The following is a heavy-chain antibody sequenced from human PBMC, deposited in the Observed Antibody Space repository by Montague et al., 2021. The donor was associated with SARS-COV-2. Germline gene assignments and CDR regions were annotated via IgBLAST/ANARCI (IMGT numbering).Heavy chain of an antibody. D-gene: IGHD2-15*01. CDR1: GFTFRSYT. Sequence: SLSLSCAASGFTFRSYTMTWVRQSPGMGLEWVSFISSSSSSIYYAGSLXGRFTISRDNAKNSLYLQMNSLRVEDTAVYYCVRGGACSGGKCNGGARDWGQGTLVTVSS. V-gene: IGHV3-21*01. J-gene: IGHJ4*02. CDR2: ISSSSSSI. CDR3: VRGGACSGGKCNGGARD.